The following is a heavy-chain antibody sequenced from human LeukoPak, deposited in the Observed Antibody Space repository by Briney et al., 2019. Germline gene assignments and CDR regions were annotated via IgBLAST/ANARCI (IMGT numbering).Heavy chain of an antibody. CDR2: IKQDGSEK. J-gene: IGHJ4*02. V-gene: IGHV3-7*02. D-gene: IGHD3-16*01. CDR1: GFTFSSSW. Sequence: GGSLRLSCAASGFTFSSSWMGWARQAPGKGLEWVANIKQDGSEKNYVDSVKGRFTISRDNAKNSLYLQMNSLRAEDTAVYYCARGGYYFDYWGQGTLVTVSS. CDR3: ARGGYYFDY.